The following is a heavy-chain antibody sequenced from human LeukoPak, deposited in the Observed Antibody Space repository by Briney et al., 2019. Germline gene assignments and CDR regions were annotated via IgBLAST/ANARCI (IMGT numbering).Heavy chain of an antibody. CDR3: ARASHDYGDYSHFDY. CDR2: IYYSGST. Sequence: SETLSPTCTVSGGSISSSSYYWGWIRQPPVKGLEWIGSIYYSGSTYYNPSLKSRVTISVDTSKNQFSLKLSSVTAADTAVYYCARASHDYGDYSHFDYWGQGTLVTVSS. CDR1: GGSISSSSYY. J-gene: IGHJ4*02. V-gene: IGHV4-39*07. D-gene: IGHD4-17*01.